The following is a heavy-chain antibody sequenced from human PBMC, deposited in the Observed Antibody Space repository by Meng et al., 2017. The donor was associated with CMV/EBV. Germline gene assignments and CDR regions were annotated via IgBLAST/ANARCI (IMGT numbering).Heavy chain of an antibody. J-gene: IGHJ6*02. CDR2: INPNGAST. CDR1: GYTFSNYY. V-gene: IGHV1-46*01. CDR3: ARDQATRFLEWFPPYYYYGMDV. Sequence: ASVKVSCKASGYTFSNYYIHLIRQAPGQGLEWMGIINPNGASTTYAQKFQGRVTMTSDTSTGTVFMELSSLRFDDTAVYYCARDQATRFLEWFPPYYYYGMDVWGQGTTVTVSS. D-gene: IGHD3-3*01.